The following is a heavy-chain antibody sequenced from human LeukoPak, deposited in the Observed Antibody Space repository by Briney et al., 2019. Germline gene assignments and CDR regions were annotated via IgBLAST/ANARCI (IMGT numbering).Heavy chain of an antibody. CDR3: ARRSSKGVPAARYYYYYMDV. D-gene: IGHD2-2*01. CDR2: ISAYNGNT. J-gene: IGHJ6*03. V-gene: IGHV1-18*01. Sequence: SVKVSCKASGYTFTSYGISWVRQAPGQGLEWMGWISAYNGNTNYAQKLQGRVTMTTDTSTSTAYMELRSLRSDDTAVYYCARRSSKGVPAARYYYYYMDVWGKGTTVTVSS. CDR1: GYTFTSYG.